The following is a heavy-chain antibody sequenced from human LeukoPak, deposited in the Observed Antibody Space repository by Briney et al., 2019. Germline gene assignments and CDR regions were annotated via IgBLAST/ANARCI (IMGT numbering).Heavy chain of an antibody. Sequence: GESLKISCQVSGYSFSIYWIGWVRQMPGKGLEWMGIIYPGDSDTRYSPSFQGQVTISVDKSINTAYLQWSSLKASDTPMYYCARQDGDGLYYFDYWGQGTLVTVSS. J-gene: IGHJ4*02. CDR3: ARQDGDGLYYFDY. D-gene: IGHD3-16*01. V-gene: IGHV5-51*01. CDR1: GYSFSIYW. CDR2: IYPGDSDT.